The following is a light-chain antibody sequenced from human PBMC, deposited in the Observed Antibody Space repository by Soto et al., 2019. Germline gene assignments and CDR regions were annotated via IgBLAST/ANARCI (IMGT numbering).Light chain of an antibody. J-gene: IGKJ4*01. CDR2: DAS. CDR1: QDISNY. V-gene: IGKV1-33*01. Sequence: DIQMTQSPSSLSASVGDRVTITCQASQDISNYLNWYQQKPGKAPKLLIYDASNLETGVPSGFSGSGSGTDFTFTISSLQPEDIETYYCQQYDNLPLTFGGGTKVDIK. CDR3: QQYDNLPLT.